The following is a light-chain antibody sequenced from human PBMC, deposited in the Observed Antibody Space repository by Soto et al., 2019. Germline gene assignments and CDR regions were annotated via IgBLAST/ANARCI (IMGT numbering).Light chain of an antibody. J-gene: IGKJ1*01. CDR3: QQYNSWPQT. Sequence: ETGLTQSPATLSVSPGERVTLSCRASETVSTNLAWYQQRPGQAPRLLIYDVSTGATGIPARFSGRRSGTEFTLTISSLQSEDFGVYYCQQYNSWPQTFGQGTKVEIK. CDR2: DVS. V-gene: IGKV3-15*01. CDR1: ETVSTN.